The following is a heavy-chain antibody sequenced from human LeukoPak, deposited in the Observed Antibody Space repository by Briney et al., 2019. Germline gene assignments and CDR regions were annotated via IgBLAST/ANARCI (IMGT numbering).Heavy chain of an antibody. Sequence: GGSLRLSCAASGFTFDDYGMSWVRQAPGKGLEWVSGINWNGGSTGYADSVKGRFTISRDNAKNSLYLQINSLRAEDTALYYCAIVINQLPQKYYFDYWGQGALVTVSS. V-gene: IGHV3-20*04. CDR1: GFTFDDYG. D-gene: IGHD2-2*01. CDR3: AIVINQLPQKYYFDY. CDR2: INWNGGST. J-gene: IGHJ4*02.